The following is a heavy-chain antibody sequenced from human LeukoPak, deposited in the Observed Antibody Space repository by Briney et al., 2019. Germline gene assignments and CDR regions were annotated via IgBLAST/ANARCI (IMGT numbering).Heavy chain of an antibody. D-gene: IGHD1-20*01. CDR3: ARDLTGTTMPFDY. V-gene: IGHV4-38-2*02. CDR2: IYHSGST. Sequence: SETLSLTCTVSGYSISSGYYWGWIRQLPGKGLEWIGSIYHSGSTYYNPSLKSRVTISVDTSKNQFSLELSSVTAADTAVYYCARDLTGTTMPFDYWGQGTLVTVSS. CDR1: GYSISSGYY. J-gene: IGHJ4*02.